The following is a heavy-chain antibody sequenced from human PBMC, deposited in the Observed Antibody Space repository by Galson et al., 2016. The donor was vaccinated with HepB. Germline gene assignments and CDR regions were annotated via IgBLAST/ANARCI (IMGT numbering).Heavy chain of an antibody. D-gene: IGHD3-10*01. CDR1: EFTFTSYA. J-gene: IGHJ4*02. CDR3: AKEWGTSGSSYQSYFDY. Sequence: SLRLSCAASEFTFTSYAMSWVRQAPGKGLEWVSSINNSGGRTHYADSVRGRFTISRDNSKNTLFLQMNSLRAEDTALYYCAKEWGTSGSSYQSYFDYWGQGTLVTVSS. CDR2: INNSGGRT. V-gene: IGHV3-23*01.